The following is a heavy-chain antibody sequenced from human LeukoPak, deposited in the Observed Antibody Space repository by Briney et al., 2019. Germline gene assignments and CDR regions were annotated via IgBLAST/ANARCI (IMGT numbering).Heavy chain of an antibody. CDR3: AREKGGVDTAMGLSYFDY. CDR2: IIPIFGTA. CDR1: GGTFSSYA. Sequence: ASVKVSCKASGGTFSSYAISWVRQAPGQGLEWMGGIIPIFGTANYAQKFQGRVTITADKSTSTAYMELSSLRSEDTAVYYYAREKGGVDTAMGLSYFDYWGQGTLVTVSS. J-gene: IGHJ4*02. D-gene: IGHD5-18*01. V-gene: IGHV1-69*06.